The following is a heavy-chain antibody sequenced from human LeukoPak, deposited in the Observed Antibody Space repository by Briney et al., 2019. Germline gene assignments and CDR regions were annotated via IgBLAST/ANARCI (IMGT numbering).Heavy chain of an antibody. CDR2: MNPNSGNT. CDR1: GYTFTSYD. J-gene: IGHJ6*03. V-gene: IGHV1-8*01. CDR3: SRGRGRGDFWSGYHYYYYMDV. D-gene: IGHD3-3*01. Sequence: ASVKVSCKASGYTFTSYDINWVRQATGQGPEWMGWMNPNSGNTGYAQKFQGRVTMTRNTSISTAYMELSSLRSEDTAVYYCSRGRGRGDFWSGYHYYYYMDVWGKGTTVTVSS.